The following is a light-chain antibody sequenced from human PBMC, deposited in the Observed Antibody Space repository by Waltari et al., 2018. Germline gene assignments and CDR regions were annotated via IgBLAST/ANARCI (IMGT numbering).Light chain of an antibody. Sequence: EIVLTQSPGTLSLSPGERATLSCRASQSVGRSLAWYQQKPGRAPRLLIYATSNRATGIPDRFSASGSGTDFSLTISRLEPEDFALYYCQYYVRLPVTFGQGTKVEVK. CDR3: QYYVRLPVT. V-gene: IGKV3-20*01. CDR1: QSVGRS. CDR2: ATS. J-gene: IGKJ1*01.